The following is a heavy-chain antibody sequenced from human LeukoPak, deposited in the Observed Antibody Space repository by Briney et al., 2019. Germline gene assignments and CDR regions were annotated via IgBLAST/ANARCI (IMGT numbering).Heavy chain of an antibody. CDR1: GAFISGYY. D-gene: IGHD6-13*01. V-gene: IGHV4-59*01. J-gene: IGHJ2*01. CDR2: VDYSGNT. CDR3: ATDRGSRWDGREWYFDL. Sequence: SETLSLTCTVSGAFISGYYWTWIRQPPGKELEWIGYVDYSGNTNYNPSLKGRVTISVDTSKKQFSLKLTSVTTADTAVYYCATDRGSRWDGREWYFDLWGHGTLVTVSS.